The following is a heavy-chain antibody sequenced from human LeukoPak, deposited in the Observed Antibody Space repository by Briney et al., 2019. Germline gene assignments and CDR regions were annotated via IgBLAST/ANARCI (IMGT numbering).Heavy chain of an antibody. CDR2: INSDGSST. CDR1: GFTFSSYW. V-gene: IGHV3-74*01. J-gene: IGHJ4*02. Sequence: PGGSLRLSCAASGFTFSSYWMHWVRQAPGKGLVWVSRINSDGSSTSYADSVKGRSTISRDNAKNTLYLQMNSLRAEDTAVYYCARSTDCSGGSCLGYWGQGTLVTVSS. D-gene: IGHD2-15*01. CDR3: ARSTDCSGGSCLGY.